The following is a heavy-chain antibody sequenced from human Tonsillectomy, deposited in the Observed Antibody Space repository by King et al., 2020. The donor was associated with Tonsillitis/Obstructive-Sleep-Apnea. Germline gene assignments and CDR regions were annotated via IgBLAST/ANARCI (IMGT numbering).Heavy chain of an antibody. CDR3: ARAAAIAAAGYPIDWYFDL. CDR1: GGSISSSNW. D-gene: IGHD6-13*01. CDR2: IYHSGST. J-gene: IGHJ2*01. Sequence: QLQESGPGLVKPSGTLSLTCAVSGGSISSSNWWSWVRQPPGKGLEWLGEIYHSGSTNYNPSLKSRVTISVDKSKNQFSLKLSSVTAADTAVYYCARAAAIAAAGYPIDWYFDLWGRGTLVTVSS. V-gene: IGHV4-4*02.